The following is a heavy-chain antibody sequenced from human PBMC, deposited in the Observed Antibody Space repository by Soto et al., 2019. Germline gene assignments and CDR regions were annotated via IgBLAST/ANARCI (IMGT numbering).Heavy chain of an antibody. V-gene: IGHV3-30*18. Sequence: GGSLRLSCAASGFTFSSYGMHWVRQAPGKGLEWVAVISYDGSNKYYADSVKGRFTISRDNSKNTVYLQMNSLRAEDTAVYYCAKAMTMVPTGYYYGMDVWGQGTTVTVSS. CDR2: ISYDGSNK. D-gene: IGHD4-17*01. CDR3: AKAMTMVPTGYYYGMDV. CDR1: GFTFSSYG. J-gene: IGHJ6*02.